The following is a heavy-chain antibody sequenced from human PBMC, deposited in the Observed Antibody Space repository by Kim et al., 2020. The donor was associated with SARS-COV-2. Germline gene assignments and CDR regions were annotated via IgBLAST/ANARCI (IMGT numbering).Heavy chain of an antibody. D-gene: IGHD3-3*01. CDR1: GFTFSSYG. Sequence: GGSLRLSCAASGFTFSSYGMHWVRQAPGKGLEWVAVIWYDGDNKYYAGSVKGRFTISRDNSKNTVYLQMNSLRAEDTAVYYCARDFYEFWSGFIDYWGQGTLVTVSS. CDR3: ARDFYEFWSGFIDY. V-gene: IGHV3-33*01. CDR2: IWYDGDNK. J-gene: IGHJ4*02.